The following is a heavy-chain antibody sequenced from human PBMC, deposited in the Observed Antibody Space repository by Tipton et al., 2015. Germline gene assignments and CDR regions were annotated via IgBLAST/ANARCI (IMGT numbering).Heavy chain of an antibody. CDR1: GFTFSNYY. V-gene: IGHV3-11*01. CDR3: AREGSSWYFGVY. CDR2: IDSSGRTI. Sequence: SLRLSCAASGFTFSNYYMSWIRQAPGKGLEWLSYIDSSGRTIYSTDSVKGRFTISRDNSKNSLFLQMNSLTAEDTAFYYCAREGSSWYFGVYWGQGTLVSVSS. D-gene: IGHD6-13*01. J-gene: IGHJ4*02.